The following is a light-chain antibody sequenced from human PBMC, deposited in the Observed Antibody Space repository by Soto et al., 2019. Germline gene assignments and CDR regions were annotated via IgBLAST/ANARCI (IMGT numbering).Light chain of an antibody. Sequence: EIVMTQSPATLSVSPGERATLSCRASQSVSDNLAWYQQKPGQAPRLLIYGASTRATGIPARFSGSGSGTEITLTISSLQSEDFAVYYCQQSNNWPYTFGQGTKLDIK. CDR1: QSVSDN. CDR2: GAS. CDR3: QQSNNWPYT. V-gene: IGKV3-15*01. J-gene: IGKJ2*01.